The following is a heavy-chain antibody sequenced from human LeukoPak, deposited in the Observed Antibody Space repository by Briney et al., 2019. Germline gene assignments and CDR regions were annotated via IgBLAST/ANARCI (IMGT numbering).Heavy chain of an antibody. Sequence: SETLSLTCGVFGVSLNDYYWSWIRQSPGKGLEWIGEISRTEGTRYNPSLESRVTMSVGTSENQLSLKLIFVTAANTAVYYCARIRCGHSGSVCYNHWGLGTLVTVSS. CDR1: GVSLNDYY. V-gene: IGHV4-34*01. J-gene: IGHJ1*01. CDR2: ISRTEGT. D-gene: IGHD3-9*01. CDR3: ARIRCGHSGSVCYNH.